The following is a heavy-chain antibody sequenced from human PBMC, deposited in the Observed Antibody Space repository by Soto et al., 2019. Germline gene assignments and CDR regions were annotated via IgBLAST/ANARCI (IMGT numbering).Heavy chain of an antibody. CDR3: ARVEQQLALGQWYGMDV. CDR1: GYTFTSYG. J-gene: IGHJ6*02. V-gene: IGHV1-18*01. D-gene: IGHD6-13*01. CDR2: ISAYNGNT. Sequence: ASVKVSCKASGYTFTSYGISWVRQAPGQGLEWMGWISAYNGNTNYAQKLQGRVTMTTDTSTSTAYMELRSLRSDDTAVYYCARVEQQLALGQWYGMDVWGQGTTVTVSS.